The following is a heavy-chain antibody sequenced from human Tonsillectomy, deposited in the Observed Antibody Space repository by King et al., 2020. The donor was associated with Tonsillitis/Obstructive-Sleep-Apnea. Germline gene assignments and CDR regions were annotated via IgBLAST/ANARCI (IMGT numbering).Heavy chain of an antibody. V-gene: IGHV4-34*01. D-gene: IGHD2-15*01. CDR3: ARAIIVVTTDYYMDV. CDR2: ISHSGST. Sequence: VQLQQWGAGLLKPSETLSLPCAVYGGSFSGYYWSWLRQPPGKGLEWIGEISHSGSTNYNPSLKSRVTISVDTSKNQFYLKLSSVTAADTAVYYCARAIIVVTTDYYMDVSGKGTSVTVSS. J-gene: IGHJ6*03. CDR1: GGSFSGYY.